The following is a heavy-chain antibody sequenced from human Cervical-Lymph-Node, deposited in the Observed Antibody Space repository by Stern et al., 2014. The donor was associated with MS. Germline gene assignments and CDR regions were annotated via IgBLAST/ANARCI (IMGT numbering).Heavy chain of an antibody. V-gene: IGHV3-33*01. CDR1: GFTFSNYG. CDR2: IWYDGNKK. J-gene: IGHJ4*02. Sequence: QVQLVQSGGGLVQPGRSLRLSCAASGFTFSNYGMHWVRQAPGKGLEWAAVIWYDGNKKYYADSVKGRLTLYRDKSQNTLFLQMSSLTAEDTALYYCARGNWNYEGMGYWGQGTLVTVSS. CDR3: ARGNWNYEGMGY. D-gene: IGHD1-7*01.